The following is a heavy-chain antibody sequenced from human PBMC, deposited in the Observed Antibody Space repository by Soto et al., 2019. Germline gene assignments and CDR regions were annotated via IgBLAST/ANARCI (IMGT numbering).Heavy chain of an antibody. CDR1: GYTFTNYA. V-gene: IGHV1-3*01. D-gene: IGHD2-15*01. Sequence: GASVKVSCKASGYTFTNYAMHWVRQAPGQRLEWMGWINAGNGNTKYSQRFQGRVTITRDTSASTVFMELSSLISEDTAVYYCARDRWCSGGSCYGWFDPWGQGTLVTVSS. CDR3: ARDRWCSGGSCYGWFDP. CDR2: INAGNGNT. J-gene: IGHJ5*02.